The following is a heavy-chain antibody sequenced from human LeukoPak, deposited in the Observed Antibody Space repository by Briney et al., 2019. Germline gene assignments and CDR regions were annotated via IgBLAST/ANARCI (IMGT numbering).Heavy chain of an antibody. V-gene: IGHV3-7*01. CDR2: IKQDGSEK. J-gene: IGHJ4*02. CDR1: GFTFSSYW. CDR3: ARDRVPLAYYYDSSGYYYGGGFFYY. D-gene: IGHD3-22*01. Sequence: PGGSLRLSCAASGFTFSSYWMSWVRQAPGKGLEWVANIKQDGSEKYYVDSVKGRFTISRDNAKNSLYLQMNSLRAEDTAVYYCARDRVPLAYYYDSSGYYYGGGFFYYWGQGTLVTVSS.